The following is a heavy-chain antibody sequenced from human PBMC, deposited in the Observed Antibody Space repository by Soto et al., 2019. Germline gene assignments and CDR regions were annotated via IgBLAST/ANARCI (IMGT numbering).Heavy chain of an antibody. CDR3: ARDSIAAPNWFDP. V-gene: IGHV3-48*03. Sequence: TGGSLRLSCSASVFTFRNFEMNWFRQVPGKGLEWISYISSSGSKRYYADSVKGRFIVSRDNTNDSLFLEMNSLRDEDSGVYYCARDSIAAPNWFDPWGQGTLVTVSS. CDR1: VFTFRNFE. D-gene: IGHD2-21*01. CDR2: ISSSGSKR. J-gene: IGHJ5*02.